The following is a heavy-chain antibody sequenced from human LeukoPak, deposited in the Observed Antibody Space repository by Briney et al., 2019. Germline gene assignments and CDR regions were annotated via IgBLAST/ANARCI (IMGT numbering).Heavy chain of an antibody. Sequence: GGSLRLSCAASGSTFSNYGMSWVRQAPGKGLEWVSAISGSGGSTYYADSVKGRFTISRDNSKNTLYLQMNSLRAEDTAVYYCAKADRLGWYFDLWGRGTLVTVSS. CDR2: ISGSGGST. V-gene: IGHV3-23*01. D-gene: IGHD3-16*01. J-gene: IGHJ2*01. CDR3: AKADRLGWYFDL. CDR1: GSTFSNYG.